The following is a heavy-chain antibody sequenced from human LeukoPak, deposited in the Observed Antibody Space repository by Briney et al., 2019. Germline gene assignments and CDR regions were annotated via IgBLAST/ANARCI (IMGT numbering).Heavy chain of an antibody. D-gene: IGHD6-19*01. CDR2: IYYSGST. CDR3: VKGVYSSGYDY. V-gene: IGHV4-39*07. Sequence: SETLSLTCTVSGGSISSSSYYWGWIRQPPGKGLEWIGSIYYSGSTYYNPSLKSRVTISVDTSKNQFSLKLSSVTAADTAVYYCVKGVYSSGYDYWGQGTLVTVSS. CDR1: GGSISSSSYY. J-gene: IGHJ4*02.